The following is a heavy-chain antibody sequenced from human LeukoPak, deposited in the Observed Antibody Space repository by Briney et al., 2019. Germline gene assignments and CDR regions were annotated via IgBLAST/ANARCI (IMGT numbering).Heavy chain of an antibody. D-gene: IGHD4-11*01. Sequence: GGSLRLSCAASGFIFSSYWMSWVRQAPGKGLEWVANIKRDGSEKYYVDSVKGRFTISRDNAKNSLYLQMNSLRAEDTAVYYCARDGASYSNYEGNFDYWGQGTLVTVSS. J-gene: IGHJ4*02. V-gene: IGHV3-7*01. CDR3: ARDGASYSNYEGNFDY. CDR2: IKRDGSEK. CDR1: GFIFSSYW.